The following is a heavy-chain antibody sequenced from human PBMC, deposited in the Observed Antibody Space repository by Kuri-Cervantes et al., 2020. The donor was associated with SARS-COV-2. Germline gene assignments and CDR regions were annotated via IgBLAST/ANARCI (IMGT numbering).Heavy chain of an antibody. D-gene: IGHD3-3*01. CDR3: ARVEGISLGY. CDR2: ISSSSSTI. Sequence: GESLKISCAASGFTFSSYSMNWVRQAPGKGLEWVSYISSSSSTIYYADSVKGRFTISRDNAKNSLYLQMNSLRAEDTAVYYCARVEGISLGYWGQGTLVTVSS. CDR1: GFTFSSYS. J-gene: IGHJ4*02. V-gene: IGHV3-48*01.